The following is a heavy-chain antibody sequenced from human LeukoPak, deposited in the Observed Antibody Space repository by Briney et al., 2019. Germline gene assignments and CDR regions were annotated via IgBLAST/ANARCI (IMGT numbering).Heavy chain of an antibody. Sequence: GGSLRLSCAASGFTFNDYYMSWIRQAPGKGLEWVSYISSSGGNMYYADSVRGRFTISRDNAKNSLYLQMNSLRAEDTAVYYCAREHSSGWYATLDYWGQGTLVTVSS. CDR2: ISSSGGNM. J-gene: IGHJ4*02. V-gene: IGHV3-11*04. CDR3: AREHSSGWYATLDY. CDR1: GFTFNDYY. D-gene: IGHD6-19*01.